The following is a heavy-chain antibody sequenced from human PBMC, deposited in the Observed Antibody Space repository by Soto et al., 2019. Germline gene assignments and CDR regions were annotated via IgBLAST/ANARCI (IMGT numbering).Heavy chain of an antibody. CDR3: SRIISGIPYYFDY. J-gene: IGHJ4*02. Sequence: GGSLRLSCAASGFTFSDYYMSWIRQAPGKGLEWVSYISSSGSTIYYADSVKGRFTISRDNAKNSLYLQMNSLRAEDTAVYYCSRIISGIPYYFDYWGPGPLVTVSS. V-gene: IGHV3-11*01. CDR1: GFTFSDYY. CDR2: ISSSGSTI. D-gene: IGHD1-26*01.